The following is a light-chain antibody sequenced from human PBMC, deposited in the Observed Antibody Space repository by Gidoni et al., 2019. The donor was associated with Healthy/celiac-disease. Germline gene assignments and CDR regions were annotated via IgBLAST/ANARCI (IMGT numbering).Light chain of an antibody. CDR1: QSVLYSSNNKNY. Sequence: DIVMNQSPDSLAVSLGERATINCKSSQSVLYSSNNKNYLAWYQQKPGQPPKLLIYWASTRESGVPDRFSGSGSGTDFTLTISSLQAEDVAVYYCQQYYSIMCSFGQXTKLEIK. CDR2: WAS. J-gene: IGKJ2*04. CDR3: QQYYSIMCS. V-gene: IGKV4-1*01.